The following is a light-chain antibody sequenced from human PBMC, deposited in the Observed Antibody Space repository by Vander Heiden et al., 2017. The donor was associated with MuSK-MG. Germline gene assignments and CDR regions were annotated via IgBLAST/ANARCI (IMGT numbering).Light chain of an antibody. Sequence: DIQITQSPSSLSASVGDRVTITCRASQSISSYLNWYQQKPGKAPKLLIYAASSLQSGVPSRFSGSGSGTDFTLTISRLQPEDFATYYCQQSYSTPDTFGQGTKLEIK. J-gene: IGKJ2*01. CDR1: QSISSY. CDR3: QQSYSTPDT. CDR2: AAS. V-gene: IGKV1-39*01.